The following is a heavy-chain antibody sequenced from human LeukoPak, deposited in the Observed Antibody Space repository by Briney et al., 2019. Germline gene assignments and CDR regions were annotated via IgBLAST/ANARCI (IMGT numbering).Heavy chain of an antibody. CDR3: ATGAVEMATGGYDY. CDR2: IYHSGST. J-gene: IGHJ4*02. D-gene: IGHD5-24*01. CDR1: GYSISSGYY. V-gene: IGHV4-38-2*02. Sequence: PSETLSLTCTVSGYSISSGYYWGWIRQPPGKGLEWIGSIYHSGSTYYNPSLKSRVTISVDTSKNQFSLKLSSVTAADTAVYYCATGAVEMATGGYDYWGQGTLVTVSS.